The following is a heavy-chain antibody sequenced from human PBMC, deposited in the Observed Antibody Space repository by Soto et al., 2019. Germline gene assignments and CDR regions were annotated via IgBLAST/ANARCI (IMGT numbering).Heavy chain of an antibody. J-gene: IGHJ6*02. CDR2: INPSGGST. D-gene: IGHD6-19*01. CDR3: ARATSGWEEKSYGMDV. CDR1: GYTFTSYY. Sequence: VASVKVSCKASGYTFTSYYMHWVRQAPGQGLEWMGIINPSGGSTSYAQKFQGRVTMTRDTSTSTVYMELSSLRSEDTAVYYCARATSGWEEKSYGMDVWGQGTTVTVSS. V-gene: IGHV1-46*01.